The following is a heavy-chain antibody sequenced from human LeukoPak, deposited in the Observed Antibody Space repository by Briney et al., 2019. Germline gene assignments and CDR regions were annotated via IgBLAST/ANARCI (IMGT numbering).Heavy chain of an antibody. Sequence: ASVKVSCKASGYTFTGYYIHWVRQAPGQGLEWMGRTNPNTGGTDYAQKFQGRVTMTRDTSITTAYMELSRLTSDDTAIYYCAKVPPSITAAGNWLGPWGQGALVTVSS. CDR1: GYTFTGYY. CDR2: TNPNTGGT. V-gene: IGHV1-2*06. D-gene: IGHD6-13*01. J-gene: IGHJ5*02. CDR3: AKVPPSITAAGNWLGP.